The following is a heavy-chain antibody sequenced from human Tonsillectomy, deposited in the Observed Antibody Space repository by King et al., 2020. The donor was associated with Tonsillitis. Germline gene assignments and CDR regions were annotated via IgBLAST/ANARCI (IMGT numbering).Heavy chain of an antibody. J-gene: IGHJ4*02. CDR2: INPSGGTT. CDR1: GYTFTSYY. V-gene: IGHV1-46*01. D-gene: IGHD3-22*01. Sequence: QLVQSGAEVKKPGASVKVSCKASGYTFTSYYMHWVRQAPGQGLEWMGIINPSGGTTSYAQRFQGRVTMTRDTSTSTVYMELSSLRSEDTAVYFCARAGFYYETNSHQAYWGQGTLVTVSS. CDR3: ARAGFYYETNSHQAY.